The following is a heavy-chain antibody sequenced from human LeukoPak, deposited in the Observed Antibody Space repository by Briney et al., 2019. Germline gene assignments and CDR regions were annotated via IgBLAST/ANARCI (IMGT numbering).Heavy chain of an antibody. CDR1: GDSVSSTTSY. CDR3: ARQLAGLFFNS. Sequence: PSETPSLTCTVSGDSVSSTTSYWTWIRQPPGQGLEYIGSIFYSGITFYNPSLKSRVTMSVDTSKNQFSLKLNSVTAADTAVYFCARQLAGLFFNSWGQGTLVAVSS. CDR2: IFYSGIT. J-gene: IGHJ4*02. D-gene: IGHD6-19*01. V-gene: IGHV4-39*01.